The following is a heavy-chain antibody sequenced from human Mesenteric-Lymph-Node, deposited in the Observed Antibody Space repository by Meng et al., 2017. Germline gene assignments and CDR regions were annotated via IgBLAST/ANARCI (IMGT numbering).Heavy chain of an antibody. CDR1: GYTFTSYG. CDR2: ISAYNGNT. Sequence: ASVKVSCKASGYTFTSYGISWVRQAPGQGLEWMGWISAYNGNTNYAQKLQGRVTMTTDTSTSTAYMELRSLRSDDTAVYYCARSAQYSSSWYSAFDYWGQGTLVTVSS. V-gene: IGHV1-18*01. J-gene: IGHJ4*02. CDR3: ARSAQYSSSWYSAFDY. D-gene: IGHD6-13*01.